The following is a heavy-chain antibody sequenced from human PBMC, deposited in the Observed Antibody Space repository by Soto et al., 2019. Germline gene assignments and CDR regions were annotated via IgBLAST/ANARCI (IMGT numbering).Heavy chain of an antibody. J-gene: IGHJ5*02. Sequence: EVQLLESGGGLVQPGGSLRLSCAASGFTFSSYAMSWVRQAPGKGLEWVSAISGSGGSTYYADSVKGRFTISRDNSKNTLYLQMTSLRAEDTAVYYCAKGDQLLSLSPWFDPWGQGTLVTVSS. CDR2: ISGSGGST. V-gene: IGHV3-23*01. CDR3: AKGDQLLSLSPWFDP. CDR1: GFTFSSYA. D-gene: IGHD2-2*01.